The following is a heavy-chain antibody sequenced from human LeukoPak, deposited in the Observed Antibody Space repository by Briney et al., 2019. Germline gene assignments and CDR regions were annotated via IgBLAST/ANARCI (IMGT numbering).Heavy chain of an antibody. D-gene: IGHD3-22*01. V-gene: IGHV3-21*01. CDR2: ISSSSSYI. Sequence: GGSLRLSCAASGFTFSSYAMNWVRQAPGKGLEWVSSISSSSSYIYYADSVKGRFTISRDNAKNSLYLQMNSLRAEDTAVYYCARDNYYDSSGYSSTPYYYYGMDVWGQGTTVTVSS. J-gene: IGHJ6*02. CDR3: ARDNYYDSSGYSSTPYYYYGMDV. CDR1: GFTFSSYA.